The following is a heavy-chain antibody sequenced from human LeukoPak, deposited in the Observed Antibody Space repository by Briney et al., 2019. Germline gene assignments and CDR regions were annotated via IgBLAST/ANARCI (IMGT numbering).Heavy chain of an antibody. CDR1: GGSFSGYY. CDR3: ARGRAYCGGDCYRMTFDY. D-gene: IGHD2-21*02. J-gene: IGHJ4*02. Sequence: PSETLSLTCAVYGGSFSGYYWSWIRQPPGKGLEWIGEINHSGSTNYNPSLKSRVTISVDTSKNQFSLKLSSVTAADTAVYYCARGRAYCGGDCYRMTFDYWGQGTLVTVSS. CDR2: INHSGST. V-gene: IGHV4-34*01.